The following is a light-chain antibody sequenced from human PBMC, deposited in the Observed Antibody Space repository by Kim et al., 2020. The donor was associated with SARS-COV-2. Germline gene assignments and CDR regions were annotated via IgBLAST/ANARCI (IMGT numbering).Light chain of an antibody. CDR1: QDIATY. CDR3: LQFDELVT. V-gene: IGKV1-33*01. J-gene: IGKJ4*01. CDR2: DAS. Sequence: SASVGDRVTITCQASQDIATYLNLYQQKPGEAPKLLIYDASTLETGVPSRFSGSGSGTDFTFTITSLQPEDIATYYCLQFDELVTFGGGTKVDIK.